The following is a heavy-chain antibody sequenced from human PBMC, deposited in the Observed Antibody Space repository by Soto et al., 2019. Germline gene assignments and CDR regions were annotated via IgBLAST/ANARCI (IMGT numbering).Heavy chain of an antibody. CDR1: GGSVISGSYY. V-gene: IGHV4-61*01. CDR2: IYQSGTT. Sequence: SETLSLTCIVSGGSVISGSYYWTWIRQPPGKGLEWIGYIYQSGTTNYNASLKSRVTISIDTSKNQFFLKLNSVTAADTAVYYCARDSSGRHDYWGQGTLVTVSS. J-gene: IGHJ4*02. D-gene: IGHD3-22*01. CDR3: ARDSSGRHDY.